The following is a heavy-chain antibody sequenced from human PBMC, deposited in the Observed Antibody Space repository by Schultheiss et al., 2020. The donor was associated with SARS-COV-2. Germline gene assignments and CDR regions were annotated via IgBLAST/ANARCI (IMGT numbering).Heavy chain of an antibody. D-gene: IGHD6-13*01. J-gene: IGHJ6*02. CDR2: TYYRSKWYI. CDR3: AKVGRSSSWYSYYYYGMDV. CDR1: GDSVSRDGAA. Sequence: SETLSLTCAISGDSVSRDGAAWNWIRQSPSGGLEWLGRTYYRSKWYIDYGASVKSRISINPDTSKNQVSLQLDSVTPEDTAVYYCAKVGRSSSWYSYYYYGMDVWGQGTTVTVSS. V-gene: IGHV6-1*01.